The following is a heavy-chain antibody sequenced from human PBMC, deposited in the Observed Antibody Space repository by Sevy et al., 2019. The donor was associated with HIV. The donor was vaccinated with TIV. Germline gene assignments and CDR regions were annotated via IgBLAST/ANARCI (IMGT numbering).Heavy chain of an antibody. V-gene: IGHV3-30-3*01. D-gene: IGHD3-3*01. J-gene: IGHJ6*02. CDR2: ISYDGSNK. CDR3: ARGDFWSGYHYYYYGMDV. Sequence: GGSLRLSCAASGFTFSSYAMHWVRQAPGKGLEWVAVISYDGSNKYYADSMKGRFTISRDNSKNTLYLQMNSLRAEDTAVYYCARGDFWSGYHYYYYGMDVWGQGTTVTVSS. CDR1: GFTFSSYA.